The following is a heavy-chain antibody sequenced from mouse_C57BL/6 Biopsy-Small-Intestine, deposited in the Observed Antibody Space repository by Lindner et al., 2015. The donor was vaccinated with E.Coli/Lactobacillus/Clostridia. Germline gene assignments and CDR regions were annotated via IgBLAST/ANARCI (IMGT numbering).Heavy chain of an antibody. J-gene: IGHJ4*01. CDR3: ASGYYAMDY. Sequence: VQLQESGPELVKPGASVKISCKASGYTFSDYNMDWVKQSHGRSLEWIGYIYPNNGGTGYNQNLKSKATLTVDKSSSTAYMELHSLTSEDSAVYYCASGYYAMDYWGQGTSVTVSS. CDR1: GYTFSDYN. V-gene: IGHV1-34*02. CDR2: IYPNNGGT.